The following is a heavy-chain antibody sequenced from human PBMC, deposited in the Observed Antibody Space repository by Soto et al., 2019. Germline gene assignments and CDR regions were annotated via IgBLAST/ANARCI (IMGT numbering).Heavy chain of an antibody. D-gene: IGHD2-21*02. J-gene: IGHJ4*02. CDR1: GGSISSYY. Sequence: PSETLSLTCTVSGGSISSYYWSWIRQPPGKGLEWIGYIYYSGSTNYNPSLKSRVTISVDTSKNQFSLKLSSVTAADTAVYYCARANNCGGDCYQFDYWGRGTLVTVSS. V-gene: IGHV4-59*01. CDR3: ARANNCGGDCYQFDY. CDR2: IYYSGST.